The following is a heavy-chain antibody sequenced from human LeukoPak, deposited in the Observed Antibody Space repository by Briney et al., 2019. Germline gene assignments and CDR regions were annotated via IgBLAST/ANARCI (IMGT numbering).Heavy chain of an antibody. Sequence: SETLSLTCTVSGGSLTHYYWSWIRQTPGKGLQWIGYIFYTGSTNYNPSLKNRLTISVDTSRNQFSLQLSSVTAADTAVYYCARRITMIVVVKGFDPWGQGTLVTVSS. J-gene: IGHJ5*02. V-gene: IGHV4-59*12. D-gene: IGHD3-22*01. CDR1: GGSLTHYY. CDR3: ARRITMIVVVKGFDP. CDR2: IFYTGST.